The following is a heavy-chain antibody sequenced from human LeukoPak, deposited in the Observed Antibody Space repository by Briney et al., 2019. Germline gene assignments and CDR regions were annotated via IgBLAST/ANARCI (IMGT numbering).Heavy chain of an antibody. D-gene: IGHD1-14*01. CDR2: INHSGST. J-gene: IGHJ4*02. CDR1: GGSFSGYY. Sequence: SETLSLTCAVYGGSFSGYYWSWIRQPPGKGLEWIGEINHSGSTNYNPSLKSRVTISVDTSKSQFSLKLSSVTAADTAVYYCARGRRWNHTFDYWGQGTLVTVSS. V-gene: IGHV4-34*01. CDR3: ARGRRWNHTFDY.